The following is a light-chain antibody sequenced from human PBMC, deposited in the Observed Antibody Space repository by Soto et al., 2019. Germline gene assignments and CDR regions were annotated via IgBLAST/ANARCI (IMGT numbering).Light chain of an antibody. CDR1: QGISSY. CDR3: QQYYSYPTYT. V-gene: IGKV1-8*01. J-gene: IGKJ2*01. CDR2: AAS. Sequence: AIRMTQSPSSFSASTGDRVTITCRASQGISSYLAWYQQKPGKAPKLLIYAASTLQSGVPSRFSGSGSGTDFTLTISCLQSEDVANYYCQQYYSYPTYTFGQGTKLEIK.